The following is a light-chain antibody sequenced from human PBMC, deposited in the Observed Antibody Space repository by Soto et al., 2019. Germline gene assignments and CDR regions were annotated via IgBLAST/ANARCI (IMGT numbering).Light chain of an antibody. V-gene: IGLV2-14*01. Sequence: QSALTQPASVSGSPGQSITISCTGTSSDVGGYNYVSWYQQHPGKAPKLMIYEVSNRPSGVSNRFSGSKSGNTASLTISGLKAEDEPDYYCSSYTSSSTRVFGGGTNLTVL. J-gene: IGLJ3*02. CDR3: SSYTSSSTRV. CDR1: SSDVGGYNY. CDR2: EVS.